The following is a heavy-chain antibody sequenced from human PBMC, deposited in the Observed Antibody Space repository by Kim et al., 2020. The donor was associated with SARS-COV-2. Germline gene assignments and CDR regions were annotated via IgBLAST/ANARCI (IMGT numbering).Heavy chain of an antibody. Sequence: GGSLRLSCAASGFTFNSYSMNWVRQAPGKGLEWVSSISSSSSYIYYADSVKGRFTISRDNAKNSLYLQMNSLRAEDTAVYYCARDGDSYGPDFDYWGQGTLVTVSS. V-gene: IGHV3-21*01. CDR2: ISSSSSYI. J-gene: IGHJ4*02. CDR3: ARDGDSYGPDFDY. CDR1: GFTFNSYS. D-gene: IGHD5-18*01.